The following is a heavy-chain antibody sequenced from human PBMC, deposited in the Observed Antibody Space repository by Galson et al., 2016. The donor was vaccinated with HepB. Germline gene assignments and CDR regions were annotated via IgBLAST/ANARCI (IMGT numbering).Heavy chain of an antibody. J-gene: IGHJ3*02. CDR1: GFTFGDYW. Sequence: SLRLSCAASGFTFGDYWMTWVRQAPGEGLEWVANIRRDGSVENCVDSVKGRFTISRDNAKNSLYLQMNSRRVEDTALYYCARDNTYSGSGTYFDAFDIWGQGTMVTVSS. CDR2: IRRDGSVE. CDR3: ARDNTYSGSGTYFDAFDI. V-gene: IGHV3-7*03. D-gene: IGHD3-10*01.